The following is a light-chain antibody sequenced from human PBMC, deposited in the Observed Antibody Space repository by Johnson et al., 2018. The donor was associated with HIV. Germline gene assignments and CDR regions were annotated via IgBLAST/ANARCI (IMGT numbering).Light chain of an antibody. Sequence: SVLTQPPSVSAAPGQKVTISCSGSNSNIGNNYVSWYQHLPGTAPKLLIYDNDQRPSGIPDRFSASKSGTSATLDITGLQTGDEADYYCGTWDSSLNAYVFGAATKVAVL. CDR3: GTWDSSLNAYV. V-gene: IGLV1-51*01. J-gene: IGLJ1*01. CDR2: DND. CDR1: NSNIGNNY.